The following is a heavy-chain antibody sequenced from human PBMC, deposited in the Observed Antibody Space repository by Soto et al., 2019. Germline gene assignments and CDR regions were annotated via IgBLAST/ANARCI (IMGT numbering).Heavy chain of an antibody. J-gene: IGHJ4*02. Sequence: PSETLSVTCTVCGGSISSYYWSWSRQPPGKGLEWIGYIYYSGSTNYNPSLKSRVTISVDTSKNQFSLKLSSVTAADTAVYYCARDYGGSFDYWGQGTLVTVS. V-gene: IGHV4-59*01. CDR1: GGSISSYY. D-gene: IGHD2-15*01. CDR3: ARDYGGSFDY. CDR2: IYYSGST.